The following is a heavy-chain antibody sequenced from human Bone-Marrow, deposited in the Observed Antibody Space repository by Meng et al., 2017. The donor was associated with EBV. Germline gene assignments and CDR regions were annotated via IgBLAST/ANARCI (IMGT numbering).Heavy chain of an antibody. CDR2: VHYTGST. V-gene: IGHV4-39*01. Sequence: QAEVSAAGPDQVKPSVYRSPPCTVSGDSTRSFYYWGLIRQPPGRGLEWIGSVHYTGSTYYSPSLKSRVTVSVDTSKNQFSLRLTSVTAADTAVYYCARPFPSWQSPRLDPFGAWGQGTLVTVSS. CDR1: GDSTRSFYY. D-gene: IGHD6-19*01. J-gene: IGHJ5*02. CDR3: ARPFPSWQSPRLDPFGA.